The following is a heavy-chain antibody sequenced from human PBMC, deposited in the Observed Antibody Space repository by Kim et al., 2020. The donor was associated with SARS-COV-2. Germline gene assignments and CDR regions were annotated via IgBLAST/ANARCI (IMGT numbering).Heavy chain of an antibody. V-gene: IGHV4-59*01. D-gene: IGHD5-12*01. Sequence: SETLSLTCTVSGGSINSYYWSWIRQPPGKGLEWIGYIYYSGSTNYNPSLKSRVTISVDTSKNQFSLKLSSVTAADTAVYYCARVRGYSGYVDAFDIWGQGTMVTVSS. CDR2: IYYSGST. J-gene: IGHJ3*02. CDR3: ARVRGYSGYVDAFDI. CDR1: GGSINSYY.